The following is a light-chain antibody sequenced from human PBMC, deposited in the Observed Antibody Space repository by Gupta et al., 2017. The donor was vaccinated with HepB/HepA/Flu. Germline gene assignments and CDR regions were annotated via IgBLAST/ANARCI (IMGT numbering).Light chain of an antibody. J-gene: IGKJ4*01. V-gene: IGKV1-39*01. CDR2: AAS. CDR3: QQSYSTRPPLT. CDR1: QSISSY. Sequence: DIQMTQSPSSLSASVGDRVTITCRARQSISSYLNWYQQKPGKAPKLLIYAASSLQSGVPSRFSGSGSGTDFTLTISILQPEDFATYYCQQSYSTRPPLTFGGGTKEEIK.